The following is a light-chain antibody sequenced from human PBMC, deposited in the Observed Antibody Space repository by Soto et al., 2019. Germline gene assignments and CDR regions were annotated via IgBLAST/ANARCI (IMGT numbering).Light chain of an antibody. CDR2: EGS. Sequence: QSVLTQPASVSGSPGQSITISCTGTSSEVGSYNLVSWYQQHPGKAPKLMIYEGSKRPSGVSNRFSGSKSGNTASLTISGLQAEDEADYYCCSYAGSSTLGVFGTGTKVTV. CDR3: CSYAGSSTLGV. J-gene: IGLJ1*01. CDR1: SSEVGSYNL. V-gene: IGLV2-23*01.